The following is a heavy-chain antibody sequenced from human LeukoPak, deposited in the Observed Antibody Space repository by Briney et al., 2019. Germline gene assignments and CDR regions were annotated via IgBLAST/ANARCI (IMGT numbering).Heavy chain of an antibody. V-gene: IGHV3-48*01. CDR2: ISTSSSAI. D-gene: IGHD5-18*01. J-gene: IGHJ4*02. CDR3: ARAVDTATDYFDY. Sequence: GGSLRLSCAASRFTFSSYIMDWVRKAPGKGLEWVSCISTSSSAIYYADSVKGRFTISRDNAQNSLYLQMDSLRAEDTAVYYCARAVDTATDYFDYWGQGTLVTVSS. CDR1: RFTFSSYI.